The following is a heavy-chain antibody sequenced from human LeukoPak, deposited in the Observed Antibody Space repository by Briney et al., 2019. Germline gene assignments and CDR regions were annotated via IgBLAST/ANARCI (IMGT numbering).Heavy chain of an antibody. Sequence: GGSLRLSCAASGFSFRTHSMKWVRQAPGKGLEWVSSITSFGSDIYYADSVKGRFTISRDDGKNSLYLQMNSLGAEDSAVYYCARAHDFWSGYGGDYMDVWGKGTTVTVSS. V-gene: IGHV3-21*01. D-gene: IGHD3-3*01. CDR3: ARAHDFWSGYGGDYMDV. J-gene: IGHJ6*03. CDR2: ITSFGSDI. CDR1: GFSFRTHS.